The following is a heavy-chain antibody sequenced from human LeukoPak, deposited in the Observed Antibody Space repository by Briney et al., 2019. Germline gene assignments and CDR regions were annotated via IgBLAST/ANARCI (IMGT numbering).Heavy chain of an antibody. J-gene: IGHJ4*02. Sequence: GGSLRLSCAASGFTFSGYTLNWVRQAPGKGLEWVSSISSSSYYIYYADSVKGRFTISRDSAKNSLYLQMNSLRAEDTAVYYCAQGLEYSTSSDYWGQGTLVPSPQ. D-gene: IGHD6-6*01. CDR2: ISSSSYYI. V-gene: IGHV3-21*01. CDR1: GFTFSGYT. CDR3: AQGLEYSTSSDY.